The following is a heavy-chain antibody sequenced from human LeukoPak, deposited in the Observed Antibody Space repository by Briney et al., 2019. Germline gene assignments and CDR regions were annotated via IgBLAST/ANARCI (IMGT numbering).Heavy chain of an antibody. CDR2: VYPGDSDT. J-gene: IGHJ2*01. Sequence: GESLKISCRGSGYTFVDYWSGWVRQMPGKGLEWMGMVYPGDSDTKFSPSFQGQVTISADKSISTAYLQWSGLKASDTAMYYCARAPGALRYRYFDLWGRGTLVTVSS. V-gene: IGHV5-51*01. CDR1: GYTFVDYW. CDR3: ARAPGALRYRYFDL. D-gene: IGHD3-16*01.